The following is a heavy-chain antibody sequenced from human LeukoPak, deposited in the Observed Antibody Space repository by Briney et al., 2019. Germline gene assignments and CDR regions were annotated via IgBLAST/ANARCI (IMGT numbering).Heavy chain of an antibody. CDR1: GGSTGSDY. Sequence: PSETLSLTCSVSGGSTGSDYWSWIRQPPGKGLEWIAYVDYSGVTSYNPSLKSRVAISIDTSKNQFSLNLTSVTAADTAVYYCARLSLHCSGGSCYRGAFDSWGQGTLVTVSS. CDR2: VDYSGVT. V-gene: IGHV4-59*08. CDR3: ARLSLHCSGGSCYRGAFDS. J-gene: IGHJ4*02. D-gene: IGHD2-15*01.